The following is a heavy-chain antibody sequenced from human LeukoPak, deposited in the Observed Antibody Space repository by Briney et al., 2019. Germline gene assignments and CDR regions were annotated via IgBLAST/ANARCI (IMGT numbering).Heavy chain of an antibody. Sequence: PSETLSLTCTVSGGSISSGSFYWSWVRQPAGRGLEWIGRIYTSGSTNYNPSLESRVTISVDTSKNQFSLKLNSVTAADSAVYYCARDLGWRPFQLWGQGTLVIVSS. CDR3: ARDLGWRPFQL. J-gene: IGHJ1*01. CDR1: GGSISSGSFY. V-gene: IGHV4-61*02. CDR2: IYTSGST. D-gene: IGHD5-24*01.